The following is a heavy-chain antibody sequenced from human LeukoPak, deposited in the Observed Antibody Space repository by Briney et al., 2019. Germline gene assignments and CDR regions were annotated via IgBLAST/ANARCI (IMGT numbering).Heavy chain of an antibody. CDR3: ARVPCNIAAAGKRRYNWFDP. V-gene: IGHV4-39*07. CDR1: GGSISSSSYY. CDR2: IYHSGST. Sequence: PSETLSLTCTVSGGSISSSSYYWGWIRQPPGKGLEWIGSIYHSGSTYYNPSLKSRVTISVDTSKNQFSLKLSSVTAADTAVYYCARVPCNIAAAGKRRYNWFDPWGQGTLVTVSS. D-gene: IGHD6-13*01. J-gene: IGHJ5*02.